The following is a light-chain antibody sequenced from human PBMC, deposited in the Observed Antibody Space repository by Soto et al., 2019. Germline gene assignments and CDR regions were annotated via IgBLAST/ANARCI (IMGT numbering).Light chain of an antibody. Sequence: ALTQPRSVSGSPGQSVTISCTGTSSDAGGYNYVSWYQQHPGKAPKLVIYDVSKRPSRVPDRFSGSKSGNTASLTVSGLQAEDEADYSCCSYAGTYTQWVFGGGTKVTVL. CDR1: SSDAGGYNY. CDR3: CSYAGTYTQWV. J-gene: IGLJ3*02. CDR2: DVS. V-gene: IGLV2-11*01.